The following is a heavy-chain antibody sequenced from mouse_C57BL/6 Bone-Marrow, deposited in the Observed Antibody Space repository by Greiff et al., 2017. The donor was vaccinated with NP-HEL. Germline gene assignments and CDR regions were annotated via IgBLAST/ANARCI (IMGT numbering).Heavy chain of an antibody. CDR2: INPNYGTT. CDR3: ARGDDGYLYAMDY. CDR1: GYSFTDYN. J-gene: IGHJ4*01. D-gene: IGHD2-3*01. Sequence: VHVKQSGPELVKPGASVKISCKASGYSFTDYNMNWVKQSNGKSLEWIGVINPNYGTTSYNQKFKGKATLTVDQSSSTAYMQLNSLTSEDSAVYYCARGDDGYLYAMDYWGQGTSVTVSS. V-gene: IGHV1-39*01.